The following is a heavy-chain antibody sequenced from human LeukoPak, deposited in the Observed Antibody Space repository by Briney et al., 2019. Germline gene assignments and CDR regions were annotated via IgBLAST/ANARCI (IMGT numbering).Heavy chain of an antibody. CDR1: GGSISSGDYY. V-gene: IGHV4-30-4*01. Sequence: SETLSLTCTVSGGSISSGDYYWSWIRQPPGKGLEWIGYIYYSGSTYYNPSLKSRVNISVDTYKNQFSLKLSSVTAADTAVYYCAREGYSSSWYEDDAFDIWGQGTMVTVSS. D-gene: IGHD6-13*01. CDR3: AREGYSSSWYEDDAFDI. CDR2: IYYSGST. J-gene: IGHJ3*02.